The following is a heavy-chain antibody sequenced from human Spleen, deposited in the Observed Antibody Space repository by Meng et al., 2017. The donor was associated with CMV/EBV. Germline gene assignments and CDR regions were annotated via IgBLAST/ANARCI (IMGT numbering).Heavy chain of an antibody. Sequence: SGGSISSRSYYWGWIRQPPGKGLEWIGSIYYSGSTYYNPSLKSRVTISVDTSKNQFSLKLSSVTAADTAVYYCATLHLMPATAIGGPWGQGTLVTVSS. CDR2: IYYSGST. D-gene: IGHD2-2*01. CDR3: ATLHLMPATAIGGP. J-gene: IGHJ4*02. CDR1: GGSISSRSYY. V-gene: IGHV4-39*01.